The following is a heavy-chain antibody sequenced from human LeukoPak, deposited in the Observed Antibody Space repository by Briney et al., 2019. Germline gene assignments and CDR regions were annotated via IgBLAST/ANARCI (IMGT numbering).Heavy chain of an antibody. CDR2: IYTSGST. CDR3: ARELISRYSSSWYYFDY. Sequence: PSETLSLTCTVSGGSISSGSYYWSWIRQPAGKGLEWIGSIYTSGSTNYNPSLKSRVTISVDTSKNQFSLKLSSVTAADTAVYYCARELISRYSSSWYYFDYWGQGTLVTVSS. J-gene: IGHJ4*02. CDR1: GGSISSGSYY. V-gene: IGHV4-61*02. D-gene: IGHD6-13*01.